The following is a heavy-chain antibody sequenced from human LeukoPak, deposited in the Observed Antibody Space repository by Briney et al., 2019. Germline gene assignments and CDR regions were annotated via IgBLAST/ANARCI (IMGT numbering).Heavy chain of an antibody. D-gene: IGHD3-10*01. V-gene: IGHV4-59*12. Sequence: SXXWXWIRQPPGKGLEWIGYIYYSGSTNYNPSLKSRVTISVDTSKNQFSLKLSSVTAADTAVYYCARDGSGSSTFDYWGQGTLVTVSS. J-gene: IGHJ4*02. CDR1: SXX. CDR2: IYYSGST. CDR3: ARDGSGSSTFDY.